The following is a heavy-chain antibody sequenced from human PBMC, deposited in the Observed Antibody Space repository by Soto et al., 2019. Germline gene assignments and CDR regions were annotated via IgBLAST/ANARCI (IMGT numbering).Heavy chain of an antibody. Sequence: TFISYYMHWVRQAPVQGLVWVSRINSDGSSTSYADSVKGRFTISRDNAKNTLYLQMNSLRAEDTAVYYCARASGGSYWHYYYGMDVWGQGTPVTVSS. CDR3: ARASGGSYWHYYYGMDV. CDR1: TFISYY. D-gene: IGHD1-26*01. V-gene: IGHV3-74*01. CDR2: INSDGSST. J-gene: IGHJ6*02.